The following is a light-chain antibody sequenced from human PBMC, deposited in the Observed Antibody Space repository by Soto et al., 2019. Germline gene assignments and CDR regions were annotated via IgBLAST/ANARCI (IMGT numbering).Light chain of an antibody. CDR2: DAS. V-gene: IGKV3-20*01. J-gene: IGKJ1*01. Sequence: EIVLTQSPGTLSLSPGEGASLSCRASQSVSTYLAWYQHKPGQAPRLLIYDASNRATGVPVRFSGSGSGTDFTLTISSLEPEDSAVYYCQQYGSSPTWTFGQGTKVDIK. CDR3: QQYGSSPTWT. CDR1: QSVSTY.